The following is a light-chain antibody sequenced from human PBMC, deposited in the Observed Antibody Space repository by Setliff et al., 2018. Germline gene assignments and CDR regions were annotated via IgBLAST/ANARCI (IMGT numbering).Light chain of an antibody. CDR3: ATWDDSLKGLV. V-gene: IGLV1-44*01. CDR2: GNN. Sequence: QSALAQPPSASGTPGQRVTISCSGGTSNIGPNTVDWYQQFPGAAPKLLIYGNNQRPSGVPDRFSGSKSGTSASLAIGGLRAEDEGDYYCATWDDSLKGLVFGGGTKV. CDR1: TSNIGPNT. J-gene: IGLJ2*01.